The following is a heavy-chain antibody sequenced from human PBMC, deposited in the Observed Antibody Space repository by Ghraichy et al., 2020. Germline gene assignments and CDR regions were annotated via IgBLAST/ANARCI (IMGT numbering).Heavy chain of an antibody. CDR2: INHSGST. D-gene: IGHD3-10*01. CDR3: ARGRVRGGTDAFDI. J-gene: IGHJ3*02. V-gene: IGHV4-34*01. CDR1: GGSFSAYY. Sequence: SETLSLTCAVYGGSFSAYYWSWIRQPPGKGLEWIGEINHSGSTNYNPSLKSRVPISVDTSKNQFSLKLSSVTAADTAVYSCARGRVRGGTDAFDIWGQGTMVTVSS.